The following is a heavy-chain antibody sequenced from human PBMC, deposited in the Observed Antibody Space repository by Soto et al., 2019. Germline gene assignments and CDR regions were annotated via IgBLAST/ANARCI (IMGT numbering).Heavy chain of an antibody. Sequence: ASVKVSCKASGYTFTSYDIYWVRQATGQGLEWMGWMNPNTGNSGYAQKFQSRVTMTSDTSISTAHMELSSLRSEDTAVYYCARRAETNGWNGFGADKYYFDFWGQGTLVTVSS. V-gene: IGHV1-8*01. CDR2: MNPNTGNS. D-gene: IGHD1-1*01. CDR1: GYTFTSYD. J-gene: IGHJ4*02. CDR3: ARRAETNGWNGFGADKYYFDF.